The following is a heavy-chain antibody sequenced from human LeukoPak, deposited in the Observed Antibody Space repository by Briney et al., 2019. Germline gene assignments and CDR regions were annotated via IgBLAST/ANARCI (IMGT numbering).Heavy chain of an antibody. J-gene: IGHJ5*02. CDR2: IYYSGST. V-gene: IGHV4-59*01. Sequence: SETLSLTCTVSGGSISSYYWNWIRQPPGKALEWIGHIYYSGSTNYNPSLESRVTISVDTSKNQFSLKLSSVTAADTAVYYCARVSFQGGTGRNWFDPWGQGTLVTVSS. CDR3: ARVSFQGGTGRNWFDP. CDR1: GGSISSYY. D-gene: IGHD1-14*01.